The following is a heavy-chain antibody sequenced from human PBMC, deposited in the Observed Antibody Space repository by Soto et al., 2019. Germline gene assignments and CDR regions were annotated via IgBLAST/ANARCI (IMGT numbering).Heavy chain of an antibody. CDR3: ARDGVDSSGYYGGYFDY. CDR2: INPSGGST. J-gene: IGHJ4*02. Sequence: ASVKVSCKASGYTFTSYYMHWVRQAPGQGLEWMGIINPSGGSTSYAQKFQGRVTMTRDTSTSTVYMELSSLRSEDTAVYYCARDGVDSSGYYGGYFDYWGQGTLVTVSS. D-gene: IGHD3-22*01. CDR1: GYTFTSYY. V-gene: IGHV1-46*01.